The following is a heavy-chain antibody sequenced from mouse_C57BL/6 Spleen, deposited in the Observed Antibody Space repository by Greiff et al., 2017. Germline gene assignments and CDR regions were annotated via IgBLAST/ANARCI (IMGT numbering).Heavy chain of an antibody. V-gene: IGHV5-9-1*02. CDR3: TRAGDGSLYYYAMDY. J-gene: IGHJ4*01. CDR1: GFTFSSYA. CDR2: ISSGGDYI. Sequence: EVQRVESGEGLVKPGGSLKLSCAASGFTFSSYAMSWVRQTPEKRLEWVAYISSGGDYIYYADTVKGRFTISRDNARNTLYLQMSSLKSEDTAMYYCTRAGDGSLYYYAMDYWGQGTSVTVSS. D-gene: IGHD2-3*01.